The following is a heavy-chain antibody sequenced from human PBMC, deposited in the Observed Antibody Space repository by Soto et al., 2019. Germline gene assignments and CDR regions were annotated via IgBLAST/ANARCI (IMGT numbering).Heavy chain of an antibody. J-gene: IGHJ4*02. CDR1: GGTFSSYA. CDR3: AREDYYDSSGYYYALDY. V-gene: IGHV1-69*06. CDR2: IIPIFGTA. Sequence: QVQLVQSGAEVKKPGSSVKVSCKASGGTFSSYAISWVRQAPGQGLEWMGGIIPIFGTANYAQKFQSRVTITADKSTSTAYMELSSLRSEDTAVYYCAREDYYDSSGYYYALDYWGQGTLVTVSS. D-gene: IGHD3-22*01.